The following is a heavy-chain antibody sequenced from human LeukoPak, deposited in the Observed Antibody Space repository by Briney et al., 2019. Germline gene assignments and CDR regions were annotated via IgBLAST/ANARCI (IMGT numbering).Heavy chain of an antibody. J-gene: IGHJ5*02. CDR3: ARWLGGILYWFDP. CDR1: GYSISSGYY. V-gene: IGHV4-38-2*01. CDR2: IYHSGSA. Sequence: SETLSLTCAVSGYSISSGYYWGWIRQPPGKGLEWIGSIYHSGSAYYNPSLKSRVTISVDTSKNQFSLKLSSVTAADTAVYYCARWLGGILYWFDPWGQGTLVTVSS. D-gene: IGHD3-10*01.